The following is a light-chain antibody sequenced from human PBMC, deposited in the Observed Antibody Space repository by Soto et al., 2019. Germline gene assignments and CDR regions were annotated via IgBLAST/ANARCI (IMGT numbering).Light chain of an antibody. V-gene: IGLV1-44*01. CDR3: AAWDDSLNGLL. Sequence: QSVLTQPPSTSGTPGQRVTISCSGSSSNIGSNTVDWYQQVPGTTAKHLIYNNNQRPSGVPDRFSGSKSGTSASLALSGLQSEDEAEYWCAAWDDSLNGLLFGGGTKLTVL. J-gene: IGLJ3*02. CDR1: SSNIGSNT. CDR2: NNN.